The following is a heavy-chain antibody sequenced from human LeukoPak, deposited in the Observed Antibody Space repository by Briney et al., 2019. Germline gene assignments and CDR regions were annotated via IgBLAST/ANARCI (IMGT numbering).Heavy chain of an antibody. V-gene: IGHV3-33*01. CDR1: GFTFSSYG. CDR2: IWYDGSNK. Sequence: GGSLRLSCAASGFTFSSYGMHWVRQAPGKGLEWGALIWYDGSNKYYVDSVKGRFTISRDNSKSTLYLQMNSLRAEDTAVYYCAREWYYGSGTSDAFDIWGQGTMVTVS. CDR3: AREWYYGSGTSDAFDI. D-gene: IGHD3-10*01. J-gene: IGHJ3*02.